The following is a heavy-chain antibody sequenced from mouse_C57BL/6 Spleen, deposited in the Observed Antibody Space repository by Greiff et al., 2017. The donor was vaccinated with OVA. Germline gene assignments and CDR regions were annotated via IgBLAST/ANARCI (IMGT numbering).Heavy chain of an antibody. CDR2: INPNNGGT. CDR3: GRGQPTRGFAY. D-gene: IGHD6-1*01. CDR1: GYTFTDYY. Sequence: EVQLQQSGPELVKPGASVKISCKASGYTFTDYYMNWVKQSHGKSLEWIGDINPNNGGTSYNQKFKGKATLTVDKSSSTAYMELRSLTSEDSAVYYCGRGQPTRGFAYWGQGTLVTGSA. J-gene: IGHJ3*01. V-gene: IGHV1-26*01.